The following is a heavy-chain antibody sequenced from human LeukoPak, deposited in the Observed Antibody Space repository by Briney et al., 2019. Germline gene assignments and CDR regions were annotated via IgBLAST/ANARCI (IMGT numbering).Heavy chain of an antibody. J-gene: IGHJ4*02. CDR1: GFTFSSYG. Sequence: GGSLRLSCAASGFTFSSYGMHWVRQAPGKGLEWVAFIRYDGSNKYYADSVKGRFTISRDNSKNTLYLQMNSLRAEDTAVYYCAKDPDGFTAIGDYWGQGTLVTVSS. CDR2: IRYDGSNK. D-gene: IGHD5-18*01. CDR3: AKDPDGFTAIGDY. V-gene: IGHV3-30*02.